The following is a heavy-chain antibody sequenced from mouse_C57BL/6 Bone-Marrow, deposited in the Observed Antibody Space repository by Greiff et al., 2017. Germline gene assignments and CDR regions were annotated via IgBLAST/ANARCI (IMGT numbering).Heavy chain of an antibody. J-gene: IGHJ3*01. Sequence: EVQLQQPGPVLVKPGASVKMSCKASGYTFTDYYMNWVKQSHGKSLEWIGVINPYNGGTSYNQKFKGKATLTVDNASITAYMELNSLTSEDSAVFYCASGPGRAYWGQGTLVTVSA. V-gene: IGHV1-19*01. CDR2: INPYNGGT. CDR1: GYTFTDYY. CDR3: ASGPGRAY.